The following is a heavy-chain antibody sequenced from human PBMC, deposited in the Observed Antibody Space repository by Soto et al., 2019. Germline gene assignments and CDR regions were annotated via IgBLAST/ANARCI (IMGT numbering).Heavy chain of an antibody. Sequence: SETLSLTCTVSGGSIRSSSYFWGWLRQPPGKGLEWIASIFYTGSTYYNPSLKSRVSLSVETSKNQWTLKLNPVTAAATALYHSARRSLTIGSTVQAAQYFFKYWGEGSLVTFSS. CDR3: ARRSLTIGSTVQAAQYFFKY. CDR2: IFYTGST. J-gene: IGHJ4*02. V-gene: IGHV4-39*01. CDR1: GGSIRSSSYF. D-gene: IGHD2-2*01.